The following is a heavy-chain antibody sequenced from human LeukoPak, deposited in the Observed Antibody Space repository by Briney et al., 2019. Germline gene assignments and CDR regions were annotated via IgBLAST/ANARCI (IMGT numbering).Heavy chain of an antibody. Sequence: GGSLRLSCAASGFSFSTSSMSLVRPTPGKGVEWISYIRSSSTTIYYADSVKGRFTMSRDNARNSLYLQMNDLRAEDTGVYFCARDARSHCGTDACYGPYFDYWGQGSLVTVSS. CDR2: IRSSSTTI. V-gene: IGHV3-48*01. D-gene: IGHD2-2*01. J-gene: IGHJ4*02. CDR1: GFSFSTSS. CDR3: ARDARSHCGTDACYGPYFDY.